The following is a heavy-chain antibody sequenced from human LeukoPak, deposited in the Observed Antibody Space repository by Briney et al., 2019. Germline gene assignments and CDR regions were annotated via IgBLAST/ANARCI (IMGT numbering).Heavy chain of an antibody. D-gene: IGHD3-10*01. CDR1: GGSISSGSYY. Sequence: SETLSLTCTVSGGSISSGSYYWSWIRQPAGKGLEWIGRIYSSGSTNYNPSLKSRVTISLDTSKNQFSLKLSSVTAADTAVYYCAKDLTMVRGVIEPFDYWGQGTLVTVSS. J-gene: IGHJ4*02. CDR3: AKDLTMVRGVIEPFDY. CDR2: IYSSGST. V-gene: IGHV4-61*02.